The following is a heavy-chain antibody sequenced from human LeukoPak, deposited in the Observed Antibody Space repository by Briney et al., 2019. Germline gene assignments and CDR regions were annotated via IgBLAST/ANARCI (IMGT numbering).Heavy chain of an antibody. J-gene: IGHJ6*02. CDR3: ARGDLVGATTYYYYGMDV. D-gene: IGHD1-26*01. CDR2: IIPIFGTP. CDR1: GGTFSIYA. Sequence: SVEVSCKTSGGTFSIYAISWVRQAPGQGLEWMGGIIPIFGTPSYAQKFQGRVTITADESTSTAYMELSSLRSEDTAVYYCARGDLVGATTYYYYGMDVWGQGTTVTVSS. V-gene: IGHV1-69*13.